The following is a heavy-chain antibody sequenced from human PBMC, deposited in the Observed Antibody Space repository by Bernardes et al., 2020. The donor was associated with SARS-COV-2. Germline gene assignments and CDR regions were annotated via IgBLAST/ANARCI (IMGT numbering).Heavy chain of an antibody. J-gene: IGHJ2*01. CDR2: ISDDGATT. CDR3: GKRAVSGNNWYFDL. D-gene: IGHD6-19*01. Sequence: GGSLRLSCATSGITFSSLWMHWVRQVPGKGLEWVSRISDDGATTTYADSVKGRFTISRDKAKNTMSLQMNSLRVEDTAVYYCGKRAVSGNNWYFDLWGRGTLVTVSS. CDR1: GITFSSLW. V-gene: IGHV3-74*01.